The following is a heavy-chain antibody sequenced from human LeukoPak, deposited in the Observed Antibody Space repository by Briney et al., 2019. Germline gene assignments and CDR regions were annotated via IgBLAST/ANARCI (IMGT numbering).Heavy chain of an antibody. J-gene: IGHJ4*02. Sequence: PGGSLRLSCAASGLTFDDYAMHWVRQAPGKGLEWVSGISWNSGSIGYADSVKGRFTISRDNAKNSLYLQMNSLRAEDTALYYCAKEKGYYDILTGYSPFDYWGQGTLVTVSS. CDR3: AKEKGYYDILTGYSPFDY. D-gene: IGHD3-9*01. CDR2: ISWNSGSI. V-gene: IGHV3-9*01. CDR1: GLTFDDYA.